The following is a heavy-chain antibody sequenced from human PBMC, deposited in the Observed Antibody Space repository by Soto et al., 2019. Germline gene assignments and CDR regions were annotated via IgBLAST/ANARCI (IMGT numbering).Heavy chain of an antibody. CDR3: ARVGQQLVLRYYYYYGMDV. V-gene: IGHV1-46*01. CDR2: INPSGGST. D-gene: IGHD6-13*01. Sequence: ASVKVSCKASGYTFTSYYMHWVRQAPGQGLEWMGIINPSGGSTSYAQKFQGRVTITRDTSTSTVYMELSSLRSEDTAVYYCARVGQQLVLRYYYYYGMDVWGQGTTVTVSS. J-gene: IGHJ6*02. CDR1: GYTFTSYY.